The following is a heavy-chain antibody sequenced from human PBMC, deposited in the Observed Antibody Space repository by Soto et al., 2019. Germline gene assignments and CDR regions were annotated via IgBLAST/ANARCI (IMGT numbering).Heavy chain of an antibody. V-gene: IGHV1-69*01. D-gene: IGHD3-16*01. Sequence: QVQLVQSGAEVKKPGSSVKVSCEASGGTFSSYAMSWVRQAPGQGLEWMGGIIPIFGTANYAQKFQGRVTITADESTSTAYMELSSLRSEDTAVYYCAKAVGYYYYYGMDVWGQGTTVTVSS. CDR2: IIPIFGTA. CDR3: AKAVGYYYYYGMDV. J-gene: IGHJ6*02. CDR1: GGTFSSYA.